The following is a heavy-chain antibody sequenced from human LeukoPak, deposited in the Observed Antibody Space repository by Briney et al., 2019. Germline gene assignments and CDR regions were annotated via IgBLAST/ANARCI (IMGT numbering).Heavy chain of an antibody. J-gene: IGHJ6*02. Sequence: ASVKVSCKASGYTFTSYDINWVRQATGQGLEWMGWVNPQTGNTLYAQKFDGRVTMTSDTSISTAYMELRGLTSDDTAIFYCARDLADNFYVMDVWGQGTAVIVSS. CDR1: GYTFTSYD. CDR3: ARDLADNFYVMDV. V-gene: IGHV1-8*01. CDR2: VNPQTGNT. D-gene: IGHD3-3*01.